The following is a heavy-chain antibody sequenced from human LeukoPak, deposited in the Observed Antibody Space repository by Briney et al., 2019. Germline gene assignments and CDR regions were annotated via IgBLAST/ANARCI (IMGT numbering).Heavy chain of an antibody. CDR2: ISHDGSAK. J-gene: IGHJ4*02. Sequence: GRSLRLSCAASGFVFSNHGMHWVRQAPGKGLEWVAVISHDGSAKGYADSVKGRFTISRDNSKNTLYLQINSLRAEDTAVYFCAKETGGSGSSYLSFFDYWGQGTLVTVSS. CDR1: GFVFSNHG. V-gene: IGHV3-30*18. D-gene: IGHD3-10*01. CDR3: AKETGGSGSSYLSFFDY.